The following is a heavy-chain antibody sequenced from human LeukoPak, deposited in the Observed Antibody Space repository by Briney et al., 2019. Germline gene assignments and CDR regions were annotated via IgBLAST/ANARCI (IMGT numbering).Heavy chain of an antibody. D-gene: IGHD2-2*01. J-gene: IGHJ4*02. Sequence: GGSLRLSCAASGFTFSSFAMQWVCQAPGKGLEYVSAISSNGGSTYYANSVKGRFTISRDNSKNTLYLQMGSLRAEDMAVYYCARSCSTTNCYAEYWGQGTLVTVSS. V-gene: IGHV3-64*01. CDR3: ARSCSTTNCYAEY. CDR2: ISSNGGST. CDR1: GFTFSSFA.